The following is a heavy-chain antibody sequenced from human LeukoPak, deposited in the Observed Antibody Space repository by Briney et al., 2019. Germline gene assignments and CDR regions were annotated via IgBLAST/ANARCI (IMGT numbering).Heavy chain of an antibody. D-gene: IGHD6-19*01. CDR2: IGGRGDNT. V-gene: IGHV3-23*01. J-gene: IGHJ4*02. Sequence: GGSLRLSCGASGFTFNRFCMSWVRQAPEKGLEWVSAIGGRGDNTWYADSVKGRFTISRDNSKNTLYLQMDGLRAEDTAMYYCAKDLWASETVIGTSRLPDSWGQGTLVTVSS. CDR1: GFTFNRFC. CDR3: AKDLWASETVIGTSRLPDS.